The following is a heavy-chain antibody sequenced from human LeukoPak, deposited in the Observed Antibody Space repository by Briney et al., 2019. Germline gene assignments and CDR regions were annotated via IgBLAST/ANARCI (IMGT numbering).Heavy chain of an antibody. CDR1: GFTFSNAW. Sequence: TGGSLRLSCAASGFTFSNAWMSWVRQAPGKGLEWVGRIKSKTDGGTKDYAAPVKGRFTISRDDSRTTLYLQMNSLKTEDTAVYYCTTDGAYYYDTSGYYLGYWGQGTLVSVSS. CDR3: TTDGAYYYDTSGYYLGY. D-gene: IGHD3-22*01. V-gene: IGHV3-15*01. CDR2: IKSKTDGGTK. J-gene: IGHJ4*02.